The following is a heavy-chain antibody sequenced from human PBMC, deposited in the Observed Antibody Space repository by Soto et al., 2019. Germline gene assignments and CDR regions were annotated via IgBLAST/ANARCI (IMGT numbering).Heavy chain of an antibody. V-gene: IGHV3-23*01. CDR2: ISGSGGST. CDR3: AKSVAGPMYYFDY. J-gene: IGHJ4*02. Sequence: EVQLLESGGGLVQPGGSLRLSCAASGFTFSSYAMSWVRQAPGKGLEWVSAISGSGGSTYYTDSVKGRFTISRDNSKNTLYLQMNSLRAEDTAVYYCAKSVAGPMYYFDYWGQGTLVTVSS. CDR1: GFTFSSYA. D-gene: IGHD6-19*01.